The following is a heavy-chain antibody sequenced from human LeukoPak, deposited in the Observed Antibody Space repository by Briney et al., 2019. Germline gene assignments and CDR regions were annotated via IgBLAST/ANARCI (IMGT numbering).Heavy chain of an antibody. CDR3: VKDRAPRGSYLSYAFDI. Sequence: PGGSLRLSCAAPGFTFSNYGMHWVRQAPGKGLEWVSVISYDGNDKYYADSVKGRFAFSRDNSKNTLSLQMNSLRLEDTAVYYCVKDRAPRGSYLSYAFDIWGQGTMVTVSS. D-gene: IGHD1-26*01. CDR1: GFTFSNYG. CDR2: ISYDGNDK. J-gene: IGHJ3*02. V-gene: IGHV3-30*18.